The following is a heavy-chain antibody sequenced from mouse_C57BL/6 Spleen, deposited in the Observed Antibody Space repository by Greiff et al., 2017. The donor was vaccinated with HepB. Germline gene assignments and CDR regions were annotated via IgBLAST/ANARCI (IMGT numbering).Heavy chain of an antibody. CDR3: ARSLYGSSLVYFDY. J-gene: IGHJ2*01. CDR1: GFTFSSYA. V-gene: IGHV5-4*01. D-gene: IGHD1-1*01. CDR2: ISDGGSYT. Sequence: EVQVVESGGGLVKPGGSLKLSCAASGFTFSSYAMSWVRQTPEKRLEWVATISDGGSYTYYPDNVKGRFTISRDNAKNNLYLQMSHLKSEDTAMYYCARSLYGSSLVYFDYWGQGTTLTVSS.